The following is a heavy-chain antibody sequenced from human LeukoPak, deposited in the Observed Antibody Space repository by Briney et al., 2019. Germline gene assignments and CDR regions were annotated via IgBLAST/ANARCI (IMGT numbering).Heavy chain of an antibody. CDR2: IIPIFGTA. CDR3: SSSIAARWAFDI. Sequence: ASVKVSCKASGGTFSSYAISWVRQAPGQGLEWMGGIIPIFGTANYAQKFQGRVTITTDESTSTAYMELSSLRSEDTAVYYCSSSIAARWAFDIWGQGTMVTVSS. D-gene: IGHD6-6*01. J-gene: IGHJ3*02. V-gene: IGHV1-69*05. CDR1: GGTFSSYA.